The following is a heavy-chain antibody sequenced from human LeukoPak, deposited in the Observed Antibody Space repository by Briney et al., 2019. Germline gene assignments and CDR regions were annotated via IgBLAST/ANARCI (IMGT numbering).Heavy chain of an antibody. J-gene: IGHJ4*02. CDR1: GFTFDDYA. V-gene: IGHV3-9*01. CDR3: AKATGGYCSSTSCRTDFDC. CDR2: ISWNSGSI. Sequence: GGSLRLSCAASGFTFDDYAMHWVRQAPGKGLEWVSGISWNSGSIGYADSVKGRFTISRDNAKNSLYLQMNSLRAEDTALYYCAKATGGYCSSTSCRTDFDCWGQGTLVTVSS. D-gene: IGHD2-2*01.